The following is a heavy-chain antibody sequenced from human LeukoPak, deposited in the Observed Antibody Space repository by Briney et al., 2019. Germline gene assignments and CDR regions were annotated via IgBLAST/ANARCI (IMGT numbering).Heavy chain of an antibody. J-gene: IGHJ4*02. CDR2: ISGSGGST. D-gene: IGHD5-24*01. CDR1: GFTFSSYG. Sequence: GGSLRLSCAASGFTFSSYGMSWVRQAPGKGLEWVSAISGSGGSTYYADSVKGRFTISRDNSKNTLYLQMNSLRAEDTAVYYCAKDLGYTNYYFDYWGQGTLVTVSS. CDR3: AKDLGYTNYYFDY. V-gene: IGHV3-23*01.